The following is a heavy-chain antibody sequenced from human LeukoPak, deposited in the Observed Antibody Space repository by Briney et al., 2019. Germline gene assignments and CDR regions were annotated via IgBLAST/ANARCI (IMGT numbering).Heavy chain of an antibody. Sequence: AGGSLRLSCAASGFTFSNYKMNWVRQAPGKGLEWVSYISSSSSTIYYADSVKGRFTISRDNAKNSLYLQMNSLRAEDTAVYYCARGLYCSGGSCYGRFDYWGQGTLVTVSS. CDR1: GFTFSNYK. D-gene: IGHD2-15*01. CDR2: ISSSSSTI. V-gene: IGHV3-48*01. J-gene: IGHJ4*02. CDR3: ARGLYCSGGSCYGRFDY.